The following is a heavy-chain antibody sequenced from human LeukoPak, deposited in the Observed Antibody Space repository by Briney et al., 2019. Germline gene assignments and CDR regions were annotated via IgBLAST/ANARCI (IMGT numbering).Heavy chain of an antibody. CDR3: ARDADSSGSTDHYYYMDV. CDR1: GYTFTSHY. J-gene: IGHJ6*03. V-gene: IGHV1-46*01. Sequence: ASVKVSCKASGYTFTSHYMRWVRQAPGQGLEWMGIIKPSDGSTSYAQKFQGRVTMTRDTSTSTVNMELSSLRSEDTAVYYCARDADSSGSTDHYYYMDVWGTGTTVTISS. D-gene: IGHD6-19*01. CDR2: IKPSDGST.